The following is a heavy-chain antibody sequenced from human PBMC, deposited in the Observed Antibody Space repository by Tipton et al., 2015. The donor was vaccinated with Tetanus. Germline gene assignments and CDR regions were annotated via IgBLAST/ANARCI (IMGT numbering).Heavy chain of an antibody. CDR1: GFSFSTFW. J-gene: IGHJ4*02. V-gene: IGHV3-7*01. Sequence: SLRLSCEGSGFSFSTFWMTWVRQAPGKGLEWVATIKEDGSEAYYVDSVKGRFTISRDNANNLVSLQLNSLRVEDSGVYFCAGDVYAFWSGYYNLWGQGTLVTVSS. CDR3: AGDVYAFWSGYYNL. CDR2: IKEDGSEA. D-gene: IGHD3-3*01.